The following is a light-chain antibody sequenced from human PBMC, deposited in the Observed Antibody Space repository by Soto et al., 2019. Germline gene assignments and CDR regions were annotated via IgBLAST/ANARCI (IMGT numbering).Light chain of an antibody. CDR1: SSDIGHYDY. Sequence: QSALTQPASVSGSPGQSITISCTGTSSDIGHYDYVSWYQQHPGKAPKLMIYHVTYRPSGVSNRYSGSKSGNSASLTISGLQAEDEADSYCRSYTSSSTLYVSGTGTTVTVL. J-gene: IGLJ1*01. CDR2: HVT. CDR3: RSYTSSSTLYV. V-gene: IGLV2-14*03.